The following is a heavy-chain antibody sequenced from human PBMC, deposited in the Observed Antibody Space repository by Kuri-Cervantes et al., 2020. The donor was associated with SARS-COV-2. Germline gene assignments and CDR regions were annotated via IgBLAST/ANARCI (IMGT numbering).Heavy chain of an antibody. D-gene: IGHD6-13*01. CDR2: IISILGIA. V-gene: IGHV1-69*04. Sequence: SVKVSCKASGGTFSSYTISWVRQAPGQGLEWMGRIISILGIANYAQKFQGRVTITADKSTSTAYMELGSLRSEDTAVYYCARELLAAAGSHAFDIWGQGTMVTVSS. J-gene: IGHJ3*02. CDR1: GGTFSSYT. CDR3: ARELLAAAGSHAFDI.